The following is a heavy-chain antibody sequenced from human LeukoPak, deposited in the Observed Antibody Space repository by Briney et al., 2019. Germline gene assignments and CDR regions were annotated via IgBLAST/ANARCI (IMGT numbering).Heavy chain of an antibody. J-gene: IGHJ4*02. CDR3: ARAGSDIVATIGWWDLDY. Sequence: ASVNLSCKAAGGTFSSYAISWVRQAPGQGPEWMGGIIPIFGTANYAQKFQGRVTITADKSTSTAYMELSSLRSEDTAVYYCARAGSDIVATIGWWDLDYWGQGTLVTVSS. CDR1: GGTFSSYA. D-gene: IGHD5-12*01. V-gene: IGHV1-69*06. CDR2: IIPIFGTA.